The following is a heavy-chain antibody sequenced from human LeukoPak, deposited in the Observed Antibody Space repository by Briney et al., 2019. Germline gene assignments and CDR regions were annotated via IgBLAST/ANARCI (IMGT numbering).Heavy chain of an antibody. CDR1: GYTFTGYY. D-gene: IGHD3-22*01. J-gene: IGHJ4*02. Sequence: GASVKVSFTASGYTFTGYYMHWVRQPPGQGLEWMGWINTNSGGTNYAQKFQGRGTMTRDTSISTAYMELSRLRSDETAVYYCARANKYYDDSSGGDFDYWGQGTLVTVSS. CDR3: ARANKYYDDSSGGDFDY. CDR2: INTNSGGT. V-gene: IGHV1-2*02.